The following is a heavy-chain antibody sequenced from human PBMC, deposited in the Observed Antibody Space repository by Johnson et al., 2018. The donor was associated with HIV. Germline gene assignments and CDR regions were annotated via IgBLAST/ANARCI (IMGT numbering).Heavy chain of an antibody. Sequence: VQLVESGGGLVQPGGSLRVSCAASGFKYAASGLAFSNYAMNWVRQAPGKGLEWVSAISGSGGSTYYADSVKGRFTISRDNSKNTLYLQMNSLRPEDTAVYYCAKGGLRYFDWSQGDAFDIWGQGTMVTVSS. V-gene: IGHV3-23*04. CDR2: ISGSGGST. CDR3: AKGGLRYFDWSQGDAFDI. J-gene: IGHJ3*02. CDR1: GLAFSNYA. D-gene: IGHD3-9*01.